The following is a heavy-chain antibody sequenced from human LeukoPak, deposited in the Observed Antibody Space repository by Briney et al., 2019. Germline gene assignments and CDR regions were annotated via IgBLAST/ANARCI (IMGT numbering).Heavy chain of an antibody. CDR2: IRSTANGYAT. Sequence: GGSLRLSCAASGFTFSGSALHWVRQASGKGLEWVGRIRSTANGYATAYAASVKGRFTISRDDSKNTAYLQMDSLKTEDTAVYYCARDLGGSYSRDAFDIWGQGTMVTVSS. J-gene: IGHJ3*02. D-gene: IGHD1-26*01. V-gene: IGHV3-73*01. CDR1: GFTFSGSA. CDR3: ARDLGGSYSRDAFDI.